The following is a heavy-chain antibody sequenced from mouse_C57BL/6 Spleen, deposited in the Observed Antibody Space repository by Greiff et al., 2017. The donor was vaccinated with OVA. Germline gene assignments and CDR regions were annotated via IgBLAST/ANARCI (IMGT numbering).Heavy chain of an antibody. Sequence: VQLQQPGAELVKPGASVKLSCKASGHTFTSYWMHWVKQRPGQGLEWIGMIHPNSGSTNYNEKFKSKATLTVDKSSSTAYMQLSSLTSEDSAVYYCARDDTTVAPYAMDYWGQGTSVTVSS. CDR1: GHTFTSYW. D-gene: IGHD1-1*01. V-gene: IGHV1-64*01. CDR2: IHPNSGST. J-gene: IGHJ4*01. CDR3: ARDDTTVAPYAMDY.